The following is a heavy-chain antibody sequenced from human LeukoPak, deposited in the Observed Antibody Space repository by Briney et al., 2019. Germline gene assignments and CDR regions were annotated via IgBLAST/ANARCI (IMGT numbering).Heavy chain of an antibody. Sequence: KPSETLSLTCTVSGDSINAYNWGWIRQPPGKGLEWIGYIYFSGTTKYNPSLESRVTIAVDTSKNQFSLKLSSVTAADTAVYYCARRLSEGGSNGHYNWFDPWGQGILVTVSS. CDR2: IYFSGTT. V-gene: IGHV4-59*08. D-gene: IGHD6-13*01. CDR1: GDSINAYN. J-gene: IGHJ5*02. CDR3: ARRLSEGGSNGHYNWFDP.